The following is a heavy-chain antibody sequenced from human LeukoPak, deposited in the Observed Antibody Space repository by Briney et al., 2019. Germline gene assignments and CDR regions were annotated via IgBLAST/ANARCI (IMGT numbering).Heavy chain of an antibody. CDR1: GGSFSGYY. V-gene: IGHV4-34*01. D-gene: IGHD3-10*01. Sequence: LKPSETLSLTCAVYGGSFSGYYWSWIRQPPGKGLEWIGEINHSGSTNYNPSLKSRVTISVDTSKNQFSLKLSSVTAADTAVYYCARSGSSMSYAFDIWGQGTMVTVSS. J-gene: IGHJ3*02. CDR2: INHSGST. CDR3: ARSGSSMSYAFDI.